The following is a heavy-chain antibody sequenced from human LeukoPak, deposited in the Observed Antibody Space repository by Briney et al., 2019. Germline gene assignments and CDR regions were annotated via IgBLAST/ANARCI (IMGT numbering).Heavy chain of an antibody. J-gene: IGHJ4*02. V-gene: IGHV1-2*02. CDR1: GSTFTGYY. CDR3: ASEPLGAAHYDS. D-gene: IGHD3-16*01. CDR2: LNPNTGAS. Sequence: ASVRVSCKASGSTFTGYYFHWVRQAPGHGLEWMGWLNPNTGASKYAQDFHGRVTMTGNMSITTVYIDLTGLRFDDTAVYYCASEPLGAAHYDSWGQGTLVTVSS.